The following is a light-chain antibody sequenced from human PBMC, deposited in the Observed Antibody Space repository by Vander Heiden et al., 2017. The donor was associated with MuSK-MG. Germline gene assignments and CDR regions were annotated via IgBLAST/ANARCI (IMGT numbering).Light chain of an antibody. J-gene: IGKJ2*01. CDR2: GAS. CDR3: QQDNNWPMYT. Sequence: EIVMTQSPATLSVSPGERATLSCRASQSVSSNLAWYQQKPGQAPRLLIYGASTRATGIPARFSGSGSGTEFTLTISSLQSEDFAVYYCQQDNNWPMYTFGQGTRLEMK. V-gene: IGKV3-15*01. CDR1: QSVSSN.